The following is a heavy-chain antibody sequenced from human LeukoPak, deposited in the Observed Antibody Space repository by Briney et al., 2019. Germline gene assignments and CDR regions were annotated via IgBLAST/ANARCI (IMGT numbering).Heavy chain of an antibody. D-gene: IGHD2/OR15-2a*01. CDR2: IRSSGSTI. V-gene: IGHV3-11*04. Sequence: PGGSLRLSCAASGFTFSDYYMSWIRQAPGKGLEWVSYIRSSGSTIYYADSVKGRFTISRDNAKNSLYLQMNSLRAEDTAVYYCARAFYHSGHIYDYWGQGTLVTVSS. CDR1: GFTFSDYY. J-gene: IGHJ4*02. CDR3: ARAFYHSGHIYDY.